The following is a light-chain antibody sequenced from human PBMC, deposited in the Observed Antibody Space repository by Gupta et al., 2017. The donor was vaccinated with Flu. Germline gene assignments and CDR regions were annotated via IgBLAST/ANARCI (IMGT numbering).Light chain of an antibody. CDR1: QRVTSY. J-gene: IGKJ5*01. V-gene: IGKV3-11*01. Sequence: PASLSLSPGEGAILSCRASQRVTSYLAWYQQKPGQPPRPLIFDASNRAPGVPARFTGSGSETDFTLTITSLEPQDSAVYYCQQRSAWAITFGPGTRLEI. CDR2: DAS. CDR3: QQRSAWAIT.